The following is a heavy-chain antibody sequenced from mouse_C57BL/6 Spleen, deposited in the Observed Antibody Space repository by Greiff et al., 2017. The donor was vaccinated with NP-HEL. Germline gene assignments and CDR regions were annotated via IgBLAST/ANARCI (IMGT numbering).Heavy chain of an antibody. D-gene: IGHD3-2*02. V-gene: IGHV1-63*01. CDR3: ARQLRTDYAMDY. CDR2: IYPGGGYT. Sequence: QVQLKESGAELVRPGTSVKMSCKASGYTFTNYWIGWAKQRPGHGLEWIGDIYPGGGYTNYNERFKGKATLTADKSSSTAYMQFSSLTSEDSAIYYCARQLRTDYAMDYWGQGTSVTVSS. CDR1: GYTFTNYW. J-gene: IGHJ4*01.